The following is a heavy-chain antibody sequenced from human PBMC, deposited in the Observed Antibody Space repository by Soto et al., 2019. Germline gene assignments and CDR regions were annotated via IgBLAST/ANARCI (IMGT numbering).Heavy chain of an antibody. CDR1: GYTFTRYG. V-gene: IGHV1-18*01. Sequence: QGHLVQSEAEVKKSGASVKVSCKASGYTFTRYGISWVRQAPGQGLEWMGWLSGYNGDTNYAQKFQGRVSMTIDTSTTTAYMELRSLTSDDTAVYYCAKNGQPPYYYYGLDVWGQGTKVTVSS. CDR2: LSGYNGDT. CDR3: AKNGQPPYYYYGLDV. D-gene: IGHD2-8*01. J-gene: IGHJ6*02.